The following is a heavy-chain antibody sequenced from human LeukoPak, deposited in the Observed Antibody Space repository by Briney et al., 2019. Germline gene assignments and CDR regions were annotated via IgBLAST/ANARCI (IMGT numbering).Heavy chain of an antibody. V-gene: IGHV1-2*02. CDR3: ARDSGSYRPVDY. CDR1: GYTFTGYY. Sequence: ASVKVSCKASGYTFTGYYMHWVRQAPGQGLEWMGWINPNSGGTNYAQKFQGRVTMTRDTSISTAYMELSRLRSDDTAVYYCARDSGSYRPVDYWGQGTLVTVSS. D-gene: IGHD1-26*01. CDR2: INPNSGGT. J-gene: IGHJ4*02.